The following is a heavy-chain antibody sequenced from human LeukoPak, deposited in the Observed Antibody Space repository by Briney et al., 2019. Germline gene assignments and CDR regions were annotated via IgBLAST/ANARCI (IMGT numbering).Heavy chain of an antibody. V-gene: IGHV3-23*01. CDR1: GFTFSSYA. CDR3: AKEPLSGGAYYFDY. D-gene: IGHD3-10*01. CDR2: VSGSSDTT. Sequence: PGGSLRPSCAASGFTFSSYAMSWVRQAPGEGLEWVSTVSGSSDTTYYSDSVKGRFTISRDNSKNTLYLQMNSLRAEDTAVYYCAKEPLSGGAYYFDYWGQGTLVTVSS. J-gene: IGHJ4*02.